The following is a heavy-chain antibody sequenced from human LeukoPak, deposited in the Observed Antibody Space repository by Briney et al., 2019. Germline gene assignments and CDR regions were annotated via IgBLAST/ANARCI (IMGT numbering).Heavy chain of an antibody. CDR2: MNPNSGNT. CDR1: GGTFSSYA. Sequence: ASVKVSCKASGGTFSSYAISWVRQATGQGLEWMGWMNPNSGNTGYAQKFQGRVTMTRNTSISTAYMELSSLRSEDTAVYYCARGLGLTAVPYYFDYWGQGTLVTVSS. V-gene: IGHV1-8*02. D-gene: IGHD6-13*01. CDR3: ARGLGLTAVPYYFDY. J-gene: IGHJ4*02.